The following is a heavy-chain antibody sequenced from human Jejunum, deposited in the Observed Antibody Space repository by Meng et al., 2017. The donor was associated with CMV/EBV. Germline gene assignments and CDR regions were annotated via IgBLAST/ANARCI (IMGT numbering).Heavy chain of an antibody. CDR1: TYY. CDR2: IYYGGST. Sequence: TYYWGWISQPPGRGLEWIASIYYGGSTYYSPSLKSRVTISVDTSKNQFSLSLSSVTAADTAVYYCARDRVHFSDDYYYYGMDVWGLGTTVTVSS. V-gene: IGHV4-39*07. J-gene: IGHJ6*02. CDR3: ARDRVHFSDDYYYYGMDV. D-gene: IGHD1-1*01.